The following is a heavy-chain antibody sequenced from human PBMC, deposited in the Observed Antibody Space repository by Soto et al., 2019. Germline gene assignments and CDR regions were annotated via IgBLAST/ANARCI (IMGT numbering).Heavy chain of an antibody. Sequence: QVQLGQSGAEEKKPGASVKGSCKASGYTFTSYAMHWVRQDPGQRLEWMGWINAGNGNTKYSQKFQGRVTITRDTSASTAYMELSSLRSEDTAVYYCARSIVVVTALDYWGQGNMVTVSS. D-gene: IGHD2-21*02. CDR1: GYTFTSYA. V-gene: IGHV1-3*05. J-gene: IGHJ4*02. CDR3: ARSIVVVTALDY. CDR2: INAGNGNT.